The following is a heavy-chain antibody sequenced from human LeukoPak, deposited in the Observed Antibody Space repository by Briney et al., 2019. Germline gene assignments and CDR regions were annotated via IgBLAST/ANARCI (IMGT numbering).Heavy chain of an antibody. CDR3: ARGGSPQLVVYYYYYMDV. D-gene: IGHD6-13*01. CDR1: GYTFTSYD. J-gene: IGHJ6*03. CDR2: MNPNSGNT. V-gene: IGHV1-8*01. Sequence: ASVKVSCKASGYTFTSYDINWVRQATGQGLEWMGWMNPNSGNTGYAQKFQGRVTMTRNTSISTAYMELSSLRSEDTAVYYCARGGSPQLVVYYYYYMDVWGKGTTVTVSS.